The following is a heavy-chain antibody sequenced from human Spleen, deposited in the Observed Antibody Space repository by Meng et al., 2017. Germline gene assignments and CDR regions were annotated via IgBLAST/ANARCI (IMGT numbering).Heavy chain of an antibody. J-gene: IGHJ4*02. V-gene: IGHV3-21*01. CDR3: ARWYSGSYYVRYYFDY. CDR1: GFTFINYW. CDR2: ISSSSSYI. Sequence: GESLKISCAVSGFTFINYWMTWVRQAPGKGLEWVSSISSSSSYIYYADSVKGRFTISRDNAKNSLYLQMNSLRAEDTAVYYCARWYSGSYYVRYYFDYWGQGTLVTVSS. D-gene: IGHD1-26*01.